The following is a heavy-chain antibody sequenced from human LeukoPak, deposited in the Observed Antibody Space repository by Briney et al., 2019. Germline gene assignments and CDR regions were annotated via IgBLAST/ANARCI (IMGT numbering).Heavy chain of an antibody. CDR3: AKDVDYDFWSGYLDY. CDR1: GFTFSSYA. Sequence: PGGSLRLSCAASGFTFSSYAMSWVRQAPGKGLEWVSAISGSGGSTYYADSVKGRFTISRDNSKNTLYLQMNSLRAEDTAVHYCAKDVDYDFWSGYLDYWGQGTLVTVSS. CDR2: ISGSGGST. J-gene: IGHJ4*02. D-gene: IGHD3-3*01. V-gene: IGHV3-23*01.